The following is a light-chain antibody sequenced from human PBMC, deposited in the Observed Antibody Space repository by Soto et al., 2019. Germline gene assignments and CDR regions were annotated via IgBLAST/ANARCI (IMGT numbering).Light chain of an antibody. CDR3: QHYGSSRWT. J-gene: IGKJ1*01. CDR2: GAS. CDR1: QSVSSTY. Sequence: EIVLTHSPGTLSLSPGERATLSCRASQSVSSTYLAWYQKKPGQAPRLLIYGASTRATGLPDRFSGSGSGTDFTLTISRMEPEDFAVYYCQHYGSSRWTFGQGTKVDIK. V-gene: IGKV3-20*01.